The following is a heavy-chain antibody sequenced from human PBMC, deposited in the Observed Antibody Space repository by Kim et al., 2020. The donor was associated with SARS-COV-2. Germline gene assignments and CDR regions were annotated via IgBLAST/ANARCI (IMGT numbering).Heavy chain of an antibody. Sequence: ASVKVSCKASGYTFTDYYMHWVRQAPGQGPEWMGLFIPSAGATGLAQTYEGRVSMTSDTSTSTVYMELSSLRYDDTAMYYCLLVEGGRGVHWGQGTLVTVSS. CDR1: GYTFTDYY. CDR2: FIPSAGAT. CDR3: LLVEGGRGVH. D-gene: IGHD3-10*01. J-gene: IGHJ4*02. V-gene: IGHV1-46*01.